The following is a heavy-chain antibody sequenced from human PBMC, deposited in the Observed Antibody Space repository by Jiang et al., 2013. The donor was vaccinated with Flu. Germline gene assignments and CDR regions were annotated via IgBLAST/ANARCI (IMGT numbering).Heavy chain of an antibody. CDR2: IKSKTDGGTT. D-gene: IGHD1-26*01. CDR3: TIQREWELADAFDI. J-gene: IGHJ3*02. CDR1: GFTFSNAW. V-gene: IGHV3-15*01. Sequence: VQLLESGGGLVKPGGSLRLSCAASGFTFSNAWMSWVRQAPGKGLEWVGRIKSKTDGGTTDYAAPVKGRFTISRDDSKNTLYLQMNSLKTEDTAVYYCTIQREWELADAFDIVGPRDNGHRLF.